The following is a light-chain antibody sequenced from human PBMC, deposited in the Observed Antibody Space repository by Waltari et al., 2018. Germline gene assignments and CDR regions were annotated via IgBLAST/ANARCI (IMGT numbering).Light chain of an antibody. CDR1: SDITLGNYN. CDR3: AVWNRSTWL. J-gene: IGLJ2*01. V-gene: IGLV5-39*01. CDR2: FYSDSSH. Sequence: PALTQPTSLSASPGASARLTCTLTSDITLGNYNIFWYQQKPGSPPRFLLYFYSDSSHLQASGVPSGFSGTKDTAANAGLLVIAGPQFEDEADYFCAVWNRSTWLFGGGTRLTVL.